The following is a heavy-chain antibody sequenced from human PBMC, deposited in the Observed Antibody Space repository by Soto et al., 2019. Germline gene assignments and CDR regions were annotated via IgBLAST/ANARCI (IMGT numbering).Heavy chain of an antibody. CDR2: TYYRSKWYN. CDR3: ARDREETLTIFGVVIIPAGFDP. J-gene: IGHJ5*02. Sequence: QVQLQQSGPGLVKPSQTLSLTCAISGDSVSSNSAAWNWIRQSPSRGLEWLGRTYYRSKWYNDYAVSVKSRIPINPDTSKNQFSLQLNSVTPEDTAVYYCARDREETLTIFGVVIIPAGFDPWGQGTLVTVSS. CDR1: GDSVSSNSAA. V-gene: IGHV6-1*01. D-gene: IGHD3-3*01.